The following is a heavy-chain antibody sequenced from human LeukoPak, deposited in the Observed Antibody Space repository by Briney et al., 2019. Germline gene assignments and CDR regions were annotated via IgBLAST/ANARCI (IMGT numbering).Heavy chain of an antibody. J-gene: IGHJ6*02. CDR2: IIVILGKV. Sequence: SVKVSCKASGGPFNSYAINWVRQAPGQGLEWMGRIIVILGKVNYAQKFQGRLTITADKSTRTAYMDLSNLASEDTAIYFCARYIHPQGLIGYAMDVWGQGTTVIVPS. V-gene: IGHV1-69*04. CDR3: ARYIHPQGLIGYAMDV. D-gene: IGHD2-15*01. CDR1: GGPFNSYA.